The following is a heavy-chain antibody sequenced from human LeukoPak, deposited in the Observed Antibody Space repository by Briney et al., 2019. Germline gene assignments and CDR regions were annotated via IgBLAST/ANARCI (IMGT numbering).Heavy chain of an antibody. CDR3: ASKHRSGRHLD. D-gene: IGHD3-10*01. J-gene: IGHJ4*02. CDR1: GFTFSSYS. CDR2: ISSSSSYI. V-gene: IGHV3-21*01. Sequence: GGSLRLSCAASGFTFSSYSMNWVRQAPGKGLEWVSSISSSSSYIYYADSVKGRFTISRDNAKNSLYLQMNSLRAEDTAVYYCASKHRSGRHLDWGQGTLVTVSS.